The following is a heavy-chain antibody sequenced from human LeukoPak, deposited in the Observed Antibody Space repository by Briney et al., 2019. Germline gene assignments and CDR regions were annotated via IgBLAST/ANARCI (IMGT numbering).Heavy chain of an antibody. CDR1: GFTFSSYG. CDR3: AKDRTRGGDHGTRFDY. V-gene: IGHV3-23*01. J-gene: IGHJ4*02. Sequence: PGGSLRLSCAASGFTFSSYGMSWVRQAPGKGLEWGSIISGSGGSTYYTDSVKGGFTISRDNSKNTLYLQMKSLRVEDTAVYYCAKDRTRGGDHGTRFDYWGQGTLVTVSS. D-gene: IGHD2-2*01. CDR2: ISGSGGST.